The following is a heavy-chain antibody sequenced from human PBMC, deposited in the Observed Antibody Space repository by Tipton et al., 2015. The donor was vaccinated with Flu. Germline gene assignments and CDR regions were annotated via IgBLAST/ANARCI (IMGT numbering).Heavy chain of an antibody. V-gene: IGHV4-31*03. D-gene: IGHD3-10*01. CDR1: GSSINSGSH. Sequence: LSCTVSGSSINSGSHWGWIRQFPGRGLEWIGDIYRDGSSYSNPSLRSRLTISIDASMKQFPLKLRSMTAADTAVYYCARRGSDSYYYRGMDVWGQGTLVTVSS. J-gene: IGHJ6*02. CDR3: ARRGSDSYYYRGMDV. CDR2: IYRDGSS.